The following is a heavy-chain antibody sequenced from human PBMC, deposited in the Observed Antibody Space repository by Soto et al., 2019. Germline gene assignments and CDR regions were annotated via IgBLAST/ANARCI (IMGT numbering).Heavy chain of an antibody. D-gene: IGHD3-16*01. J-gene: IGHJ3*01. CDR3: AKDNRAKWLDVWGESFDV. CDR2: ISWDGAST. Sequence: SLRLSCAASGFTFDDYPMHWVRQAPGKGLQWVSLISWDGASTSLADSVQGRFTVSRDNSKNSLYLHMNSVRAEDTALYFCAKDNRAKWLDVWGESFDVWGQGTMVTVSS. V-gene: IGHV3-43*01. CDR1: GFTFDDYP.